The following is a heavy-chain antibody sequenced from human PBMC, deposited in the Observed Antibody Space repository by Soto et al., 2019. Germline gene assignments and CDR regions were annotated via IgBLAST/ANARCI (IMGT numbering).Heavy chain of an antibody. CDR1: GGSFSGYY. J-gene: IGHJ2*01. CDR3: ARKMCTKCDFCRRNLLAL. Sequence: SETLSLTCAVYGGSFSGYYWSWIRQPPGKGLEWIGEINHSGSTNYNPSLKSRVTISVDTSKNQFSLKLSSVTAADTAVYYCARKMCTKCDFCRRNLLALWAQRTLVT. CDR2: INHSGST. V-gene: IGHV4-34*01. D-gene: IGHD2-15*01.